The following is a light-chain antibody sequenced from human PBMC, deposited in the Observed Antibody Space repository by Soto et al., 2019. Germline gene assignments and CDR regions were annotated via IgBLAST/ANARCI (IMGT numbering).Light chain of an antibody. Sequence: DIQMTHSASSLSASVGDRVTITCRASQSISSYLNWYQQKPGKAPKLLIYAASSLQSGVPSRFSGSGSGTDFTLTISSLQPEDFATYYCQQSYSTPVTFGHGTKVDIK. J-gene: IGKJ3*01. CDR3: QQSYSTPVT. V-gene: IGKV1-39*01. CDR1: QSISSY. CDR2: AAS.